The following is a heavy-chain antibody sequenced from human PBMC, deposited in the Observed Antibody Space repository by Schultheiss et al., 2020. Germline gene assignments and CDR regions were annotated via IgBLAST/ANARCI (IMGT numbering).Heavy chain of an antibody. D-gene: IGHD2-15*01. CDR2: ITGSSSYI. J-gene: IGHJ5*02. Sequence: GGSLRLSCEASGFTFSSYAMIWVRQAPGKGLEWVSSITGSSSYIYYAGSVKGRFTISRDNAKNSLYLQMSSLRAEDTAVYYCARGEVGAPPPEAIFDPWGQGTLVTVSS. CDR3: ARGEVGAPPPEAIFDP. V-gene: IGHV3-21*01. CDR1: GFTFSSYA.